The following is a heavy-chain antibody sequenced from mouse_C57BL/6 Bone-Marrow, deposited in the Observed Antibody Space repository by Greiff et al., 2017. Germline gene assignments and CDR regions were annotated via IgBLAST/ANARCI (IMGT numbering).Heavy chain of an antibody. CDR3: TSSYGTLSYYAMDY. CDR2: IDPENGDT. J-gene: IGHJ4*01. Sequence: EVQLQQSGAELVRPGASVKLSCTASGFNIKDDYMHWVKQRPEQGLEWIGWIDPENGDTEYASKFQGKATITADTSSNTAYLQLSSLTSEDTAVYYCTSSYGTLSYYAMDYWGQGTSVTVSS. V-gene: IGHV14-4*01. CDR1: GFNIKDDY. D-gene: IGHD2-1*01.